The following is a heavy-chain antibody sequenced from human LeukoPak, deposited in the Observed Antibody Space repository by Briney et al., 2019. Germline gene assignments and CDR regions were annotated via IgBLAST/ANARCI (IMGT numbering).Heavy chain of an antibody. Sequence: GASVKVSCKASGYTFTSYDINWVRQATGQGLEWMGWINPNSGGTNYAQKFQGRVTMTRDTSISTAYMELSRLRSDDTAVYYCARDSPDSSGWPNYFDYWGQGTLVTVSS. J-gene: IGHJ4*02. V-gene: IGHV1-2*02. CDR3: ARDSPDSSGWPNYFDY. D-gene: IGHD6-19*01. CDR2: INPNSGGT. CDR1: GYTFTSYD.